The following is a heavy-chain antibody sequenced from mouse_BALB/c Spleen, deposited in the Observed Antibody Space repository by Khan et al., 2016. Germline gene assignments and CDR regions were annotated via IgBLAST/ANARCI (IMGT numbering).Heavy chain of an antibody. D-gene: IGHD3-3*01. CDR2: ISYSGGA. CDR1: GDSITSGY. CDR3: EGYRGDEYVDV. V-gene: IGHV3-8*02. J-gene: IGHJ1*01. Sequence: EVQLQESGPSLVKPSQTLSLTCSVTGDSITSGYWNWIRKFPGNKLDYMGYISYSGGAYYNPSLKSRISITRDTSKNQYSLQLNSVTTKDTAPDYCEGYRGDEYVDVWGEGTTVTVSS.